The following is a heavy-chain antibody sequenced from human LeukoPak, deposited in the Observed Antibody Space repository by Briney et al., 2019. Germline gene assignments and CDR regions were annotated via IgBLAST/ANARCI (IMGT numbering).Heavy chain of an antibody. CDR3: ANQPKNGIAVAGPG. J-gene: IGHJ4*02. Sequence: PGGSLRLSCAASGFTFSSYAMSWVRHAPGEGLEWVSAITGSGGTTYYADSVKGRFTISRDNSKNTLYLQMNSLRAEDTALYYCANQPKNGIAVAGPGRGQGTLVTVSS. CDR1: GFTFSSYA. V-gene: IGHV3-23*01. D-gene: IGHD6-19*01. CDR2: ITGSGGTT.